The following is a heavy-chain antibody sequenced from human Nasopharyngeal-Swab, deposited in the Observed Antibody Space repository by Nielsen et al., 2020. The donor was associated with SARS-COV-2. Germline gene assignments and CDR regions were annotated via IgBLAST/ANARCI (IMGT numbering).Heavy chain of an antibody. J-gene: IGHJ2*01. V-gene: IGHV1-69*13. CDR2: IIPIFGTA. CDR1: GGTFSSYA. Sequence: SVKVSCKASGGTFSSYAISWVRQAPGQGLEWMGGIIPIFGTANYTQKFQGRVTITADESTSTAYMELSSLRSEDTAVYYCARTTVKNWYFDLWGRGTLVTVSS. D-gene: IGHD4-17*01. CDR3: ARTTVKNWYFDL.